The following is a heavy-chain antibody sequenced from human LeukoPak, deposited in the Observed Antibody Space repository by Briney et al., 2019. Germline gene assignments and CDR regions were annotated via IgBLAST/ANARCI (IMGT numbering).Heavy chain of an antibody. CDR1: GGTFSSYA. J-gene: IGHJ6*03. CDR3: ASQGRLWFGELLRGRYYYYMDV. Sequence: ASVKVSCKASGGTFSSYAISWVRQAPGQGLEWMGGIIPIFGTANYAQKFQGRVTITADESTSTAYMELSSLRSEDTAVYYCASQGRLWFGELLRGRYYYYMDVWGKGTTVTISS. CDR2: IIPIFGTA. V-gene: IGHV1-69*13. D-gene: IGHD3-10*01.